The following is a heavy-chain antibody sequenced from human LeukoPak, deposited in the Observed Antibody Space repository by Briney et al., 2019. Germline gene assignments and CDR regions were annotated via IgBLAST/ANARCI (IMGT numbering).Heavy chain of an antibody. V-gene: IGHV3-23*01. J-gene: IGHJ4*02. CDR3: AKVAAPSYGPGNYYKADFDY. CDR1: GFSFSNYA. Sequence: GGSLRLSCAASGFSFSNYAMTWVRQAPGKGLEWVSGISSSGGSTHYADSVKGRFTISRANSKDTLYLQMSSLRAEDTAIYYCAKVAAPSYGPGNYYKADFDYWGQGTLVTDCS. CDR2: ISSSGGST. D-gene: IGHD3-10*01.